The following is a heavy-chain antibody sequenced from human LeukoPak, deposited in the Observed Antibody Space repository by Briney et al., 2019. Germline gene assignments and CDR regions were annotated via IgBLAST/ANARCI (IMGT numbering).Heavy chain of an antibody. J-gene: IGHJ6*03. CDR3: ARTDYDYVWGSYRYYYYYMDV. CDR1: GYTFTGYY. Sequence: ASVKVSCKASGYTFTGYYMHWVRQAPGQGLEWMGWMNPNSGNTGYAQKFQGRVTMTRNTSISTAYMELSSLRSEDTAVYYCARTDYDYVWGSYRYYYYYMDVWGKGTTVTVSS. V-gene: IGHV1-8*02. CDR2: MNPNSGNT. D-gene: IGHD3-16*02.